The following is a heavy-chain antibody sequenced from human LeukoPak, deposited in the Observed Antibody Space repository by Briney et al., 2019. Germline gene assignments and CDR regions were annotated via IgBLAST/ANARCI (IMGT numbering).Heavy chain of an antibody. V-gene: IGHV3-7*01. J-gene: IGHJ4*02. CDR1: GFTFSSYW. Sequence: GGSLRLSCAASGFTFSSYWMSWVRQAPGKGLEWVANIKQDGSEKYYVDSVKGRFTISRDNAKNSLNLQMNSLRAEDTAVYYCVYDDYYYSYFDYWGQGTLVTVSS. D-gene: IGHD4-17*01. CDR3: VYDDYYYSYFDY. CDR2: IKQDGSEK.